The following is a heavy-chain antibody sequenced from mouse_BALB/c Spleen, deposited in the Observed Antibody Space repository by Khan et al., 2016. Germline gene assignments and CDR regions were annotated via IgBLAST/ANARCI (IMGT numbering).Heavy chain of an antibody. Sequence: EVQLLETGGGLVQPGGSRGLSCEGSGFTFSGFWMSWVLQTPGKTLEWIGDIKSDGSATNYAPSIKDRFTIFRDNDKSTLYLQMSNVRSEDTATYFCMIYDYYCWYNDVWGAETAVTVSS. V-gene: IGHV11-2*02. CDR3: MIYDYYCWYNDV. J-gene: IGHJ1*01. CDR2: IKSDGSAT. CDR1: GFTFSGFW. D-gene: IGHD1-1*01.